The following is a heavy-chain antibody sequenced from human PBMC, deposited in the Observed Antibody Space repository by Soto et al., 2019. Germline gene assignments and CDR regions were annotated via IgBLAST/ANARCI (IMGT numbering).Heavy chain of an antibody. Sequence: SETLSLTCTVSGGSISDYYWSWIRQPPGRGLEWTGHINYRGSTNYNPSLKSRVTISVDTSKNQFSLKLSSVTAADTAVYYCARGGVLRYFDWFALWGQGTLVTVSS. D-gene: IGHD3-9*01. CDR3: ARGGVLRYFDWFAL. CDR1: GGSISDYY. V-gene: IGHV4-59*01. J-gene: IGHJ5*02. CDR2: INYRGST.